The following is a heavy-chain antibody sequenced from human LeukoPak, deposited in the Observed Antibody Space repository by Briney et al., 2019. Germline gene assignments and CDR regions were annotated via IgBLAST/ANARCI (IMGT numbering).Heavy chain of an antibody. D-gene: IGHD3-22*01. CDR3: ARKVSGSLDY. V-gene: IGHV4-59*01. CDR2: VYNGGST. CDR1: GGSIFSYY. Sequence: SEALSLTCTVSGGSIFSYYWSWIRQSPGKGLEWIGYVYNGGSTNYNPSLKSRVTILVDMSKNQFSLRLSSMTAADTAVYYCARKVSGSLDYWGQGTLVTVSS. J-gene: IGHJ4*02.